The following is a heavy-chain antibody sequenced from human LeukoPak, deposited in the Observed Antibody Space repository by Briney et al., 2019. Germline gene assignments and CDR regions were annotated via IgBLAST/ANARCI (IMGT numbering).Heavy chain of an antibody. D-gene: IGHD2-15*01. CDR3: ARASATGYCSGGSCYSGGDY. V-gene: IGHV4-61*05. Sequence: SETLSLTCTVSGGSISSSSYYWGWIRQPPGKGLEWIGYIYYSGSTNYNPSLKSRVTISVDTSKNQFSLKLSSVTAADTAMYYCARASATGYCSGGSCYSGGDYWGQGTLVTVSS. J-gene: IGHJ4*02. CDR1: GGSISSSSYY. CDR2: IYYSGST.